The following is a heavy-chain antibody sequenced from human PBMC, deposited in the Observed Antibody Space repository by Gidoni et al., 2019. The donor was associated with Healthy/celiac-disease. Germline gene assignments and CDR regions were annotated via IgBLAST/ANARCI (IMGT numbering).Heavy chain of an antibody. V-gene: IGHV3-30*18. J-gene: IGHJ4*02. CDR3: AKDSLAYDSSGYEDY. D-gene: IGHD3-22*01. CDR1: GFTFSSYG. CDR2: ISYDGSNK. Sequence: QVQLVESGGGVVQPGRSLRLSCAASGFTFSSYGMHWVRQAPGKGLEWVAVISYDGSNKYYADSVKGRFTISRDNSKNTLYLQMNSLRAEDTAVYYCAKDSLAYDSSGYEDYWGQGTLVTVSS.